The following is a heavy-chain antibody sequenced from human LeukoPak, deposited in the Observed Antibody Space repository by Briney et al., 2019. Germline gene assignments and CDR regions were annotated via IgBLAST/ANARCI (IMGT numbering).Heavy chain of an antibody. CDR3: ARDRPLLYSSGWYASEDCYFDL. Sequence: GGSLRLSCAASGLTFSNYAMRWVRQAPGKGLEWVSVIYSGGSTYYAASVKGRFTISRDNSKNPLYLQMNSLRAEDTAVYYCARDRPLLYSSGWYASEDCYFDLWGRGTLVTVSS. CDR2: IYSGGST. J-gene: IGHJ2*01. CDR1: GLTFSNYA. D-gene: IGHD6-19*01. V-gene: IGHV3-53*01.